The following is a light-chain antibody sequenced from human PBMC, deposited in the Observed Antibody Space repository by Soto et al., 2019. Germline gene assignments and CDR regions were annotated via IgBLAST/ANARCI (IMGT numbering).Light chain of an antibody. CDR3: SSYTSGSTVV. CDR1: NSDVGGYDY. J-gene: IGLJ2*01. Sequence: QSALTQPASVSGSPGQSITISCTGTNSDVGGYDYVSWYQQSPGKVPKLMIYDVSNRPSGVSARFSGSKSGNTASLTISGLQAEDEADYYCSSYTSGSTVVFGGGTKVTVL. CDR2: DVS. V-gene: IGLV2-14*01.